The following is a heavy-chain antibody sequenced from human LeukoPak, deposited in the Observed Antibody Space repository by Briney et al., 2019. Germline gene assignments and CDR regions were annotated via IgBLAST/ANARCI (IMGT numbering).Heavy chain of an antibody. J-gene: IGHJ3*02. Sequence: PGGSLRLSCAASGFTFSSYSMNWVRQAPGKGLEWVSYISSSSSTIYYADSVKGRFAISRDDAKNSLYLQMNSLRDDDTAVYYCARGLTRRAFDIWGQGTMVTVSS. CDR1: GFTFSSYS. D-gene: IGHD3/OR15-3a*01. CDR3: ARGLTRRAFDI. CDR2: ISSSSSTI. V-gene: IGHV3-48*02.